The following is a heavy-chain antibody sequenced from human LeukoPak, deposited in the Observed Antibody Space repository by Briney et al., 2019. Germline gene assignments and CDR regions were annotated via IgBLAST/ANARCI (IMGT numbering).Heavy chain of an antibody. J-gene: IGHJ3*02. CDR1: GGSFSGYY. CDR3: AREPSYSSSGAFDI. Sequence: SETLSLNCAVYGGSFSGYYWSWIRQPPGKGLKWIGEINHSGSTNYNPSLKSRVTISVDTSKNQFSLKLSSVTAADTAVYYCAREPSYSSSGAFDIWGQGTMVTVSS. V-gene: IGHV4-34*01. D-gene: IGHD6-6*01. CDR2: INHSGST.